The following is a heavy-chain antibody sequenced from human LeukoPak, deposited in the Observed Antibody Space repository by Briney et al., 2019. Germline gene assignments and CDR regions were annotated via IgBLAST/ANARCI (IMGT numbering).Heavy chain of an antibody. CDR1: GFTFSSYG. Sequence: GGSVRLSCAASGFTFSSYGMHWVRQPPRKGLEWVAGIWYDGSNKYYADSVKGRFTISRDNSKNTLYLQMNSLRAEDTAVYYCARDLPPYSSGWYVYYWGQGTLVTVSS. D-gene: IGHD6-19*01. J-gene: IGHJ4*02. V-gene: IGHV3-33*01. CDR2: IWYDGSNK. CDR3: ARDLPPYSSGWYVYY.